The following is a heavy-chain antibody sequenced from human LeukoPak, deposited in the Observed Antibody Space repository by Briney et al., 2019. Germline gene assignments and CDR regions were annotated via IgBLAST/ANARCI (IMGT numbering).Heavy chain of an antibody. CDR2: IRGGGNT. CDR3: ARAVNWDYDSSGYYDY. V-gene: IGHV3-66*02. Sequence: GGSLRLSCAASGFTFSGYDMSWVRQAPGTGLEWVSVIRGGGNTNYADSVKGRFTISRDNSKNTLYLQMNSLRAEDTAVYYCARAVNWDYDSSGYYDYWGQGTLVTVSS. J-gene: IGHJ4*02. D-gene: IGHD3-22*01. CDR1: GFTFSGYD.